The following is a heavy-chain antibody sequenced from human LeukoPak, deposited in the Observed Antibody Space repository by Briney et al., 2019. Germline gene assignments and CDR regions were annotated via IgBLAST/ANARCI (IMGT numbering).Heavy chain of an antibody. V-gene: IGHV4-34*01. CDR2: INHSGST. J-gene: IGHJ4*02. Sequence: PSETLSLTCAVYGGSFSGYYWSWIRQPPGKGLEWIGEINHSGSTNYNPSLKSRVTISVDTSKSQFSLKLSSVTAADTAVYYCARGRELLWGNYFDYWAREPWSPSPQ. CDR3: ARGRELLWGNYFDY. D-gene: IGHD1-26*01. CDR1: GGSFSGYY.